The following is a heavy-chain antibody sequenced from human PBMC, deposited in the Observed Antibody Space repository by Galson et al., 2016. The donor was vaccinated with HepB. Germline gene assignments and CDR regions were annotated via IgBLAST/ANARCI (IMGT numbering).Heavy chain of an antibody. CDR1: SGSIXXXSYX. CDR2: XXXSGXX. Sequence: TLSLTCTVSSGSIXXXSYXXXWXXXPAXXXLEXXXRXXXSGXXXYNPXLKSRVXLPVDTSKXXFSLNLTSVTAAATAVYYCATNTAMLEYWGQGTLVXVSS. D-gene: IGHD5-18*01. V-gene: IGHV4-61*02. J-gene: IGHJ4*02. CDR3: ATNTAMLEY.